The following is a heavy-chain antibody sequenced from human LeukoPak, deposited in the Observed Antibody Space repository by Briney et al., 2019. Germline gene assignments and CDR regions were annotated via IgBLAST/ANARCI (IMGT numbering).Heavy chain of an antibody. D-gene: IGHD3-22*01. CDR3: ARERHKTRYYYDSSGYYEG. CDR1: GGSFSGYY. V-gene: IGHV4-34*01. J-gene: IGHJ4*02. Sequence: PSETLSLTCAVYGGSFSGYYWSWIRQPPGKGQEWIGEINHSGSTNYNPSLKSRVTISVDTSKNQFSLKLSSVTAADTAVYYCARERHKTRYYYDSSGYYEGWGQGTLVTVSS. CDR2: INHSGST.